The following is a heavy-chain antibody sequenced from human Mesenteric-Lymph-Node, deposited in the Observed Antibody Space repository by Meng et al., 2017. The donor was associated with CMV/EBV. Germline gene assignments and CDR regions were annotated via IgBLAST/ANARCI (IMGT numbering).Heavy chain of an antibody. CDR1: GFTFSDYY. Sequence: GGSLRLSCAASGFTFSDYYMTWIRQAPGKGLDCISYIGTSDTIMYYADSVKGRFTISRDNAKNALYLQMNSLRVEDTAVYYCARGNWGGDYWGQGALVTVSS. CDR3: ARGNWGGDY. V-gene: IGHV3-11*04. D-gene: IGHD7-27*01. CDR2: IGTSDTIM. J-gene: IGHJ4*02.